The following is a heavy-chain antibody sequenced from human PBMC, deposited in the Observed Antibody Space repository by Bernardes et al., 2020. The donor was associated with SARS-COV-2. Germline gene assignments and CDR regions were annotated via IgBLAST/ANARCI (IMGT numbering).Heavy chain of an antibody. CDR2: IYNGGSDT. J-gene: IGHJ4*02. D-gene: IGHD5-18*01. V-gene: IGHV3-74*01. Sequence: GYLRLSCSASGFTFGNFWMHWVRQPPGKGLMWVSRIYNGGSDTTYADSVRGRFTISRDNANNILYLQMNSLRAEDTAMYYCARSNNYGPDYWGQGTLVTVSS. CDR3: ARSNNYGPDY. CDR1: GFTFGNFW.